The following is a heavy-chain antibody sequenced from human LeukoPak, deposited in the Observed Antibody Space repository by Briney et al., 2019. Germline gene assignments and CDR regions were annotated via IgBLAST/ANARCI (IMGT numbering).Heavy chain of an antibody. J-gene: IGHJ4*02. Sequence: SVKVSCKASGGTFSSYAISWVRQAPGQGLEWMGRIIPILGIANYAQKFQGRVTITADKSTSTAYMELSSLRSEDTAVYYCATGPPGGYSYGPHDYWGQGTLVTVSS. CDR1: GGTFSSYA. CDR3: ATGPPGGYSYGPHDY. D-gene: IGHD5-18*01. CDR2: IIPILGIA. V-gene: IGHV1-69*04.